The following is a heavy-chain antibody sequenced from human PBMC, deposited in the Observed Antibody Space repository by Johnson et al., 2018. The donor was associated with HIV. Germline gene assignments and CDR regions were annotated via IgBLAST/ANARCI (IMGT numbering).Heavy chain of an antibody. D-gene: IGHD5-18*01. CDR3: ARAYSYGVFDI. Sequence: QVQLVESGGGVAQPGRSLRLSCAASGFRFSRYGMHWVRQAPGKGLEWVALISYDGSNKYYADSVKGRFTISRDNSKNSLYLQMNSLRAEDTALYYCARAYSYGVFDIWGQGTMVTVSS. CDR2: ISYDGSNK. V-gene: IGHV3-30*03. CDR1: GFRFSRYG. J-gene: IGHJ3*02.